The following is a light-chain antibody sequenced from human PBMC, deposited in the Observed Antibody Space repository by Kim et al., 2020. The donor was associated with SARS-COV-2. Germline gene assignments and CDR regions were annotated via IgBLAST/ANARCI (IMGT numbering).Light chain of an antibody. CDR3: NSRDSSGNHLV. J-gene: IGLJ2*01. CDR2: GKN. V-gene: IGLV3-19*01. CDR1: NLGSNY. Sequence: ALGQTDRITCQGDNLGSNYAGRYQQKQGQAPVLVIYGKNNRPTGIPDRFSGSSAGNTASLTITGAQAEDEADYYCNSRDSSGNHLVFGGGTQLTVL.